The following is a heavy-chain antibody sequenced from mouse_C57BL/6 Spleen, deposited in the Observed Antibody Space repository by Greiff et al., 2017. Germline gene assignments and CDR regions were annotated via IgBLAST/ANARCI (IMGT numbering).Heavy chain of an antibody. CDR3: ARGNDYPYAMDY. Sequence: QVQLQQPGAELVKPGASVKLSCKASGYTFTSYWMHWVKQRPGQGLEWIGMIHPNSGSTNYNEKFKSKATLTVDKSSSTAYMQLSSLTSEDSAVYYGARGNDYPYAMDYWGQGTSVTVSS. V-gene: IGHV1-64*01. J-gene: IGHJ4*01. D-gene: IGHD2-4*01. CDR2: IHPNSGST. CDR1: GYTFTSYW.